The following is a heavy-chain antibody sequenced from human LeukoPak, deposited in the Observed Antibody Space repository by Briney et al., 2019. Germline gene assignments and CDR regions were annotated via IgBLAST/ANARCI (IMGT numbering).Heavy chain of an antibody. D-gene: IGHD7-27*01. J-gene: IGHJ4*02. V-gene: IGHV3-30*02. CDR3: ARGRRTGDRGYYFDY. CDR2: IGYDGSNK. Sequence: GGSLRLSCAASGFTFSSYGMHWVRQAPGKGLEWVAFIGYDGSNKYYGDSVKGRLTISRDNANNSLYLQMNNLRAEDTAMYYCARGRRTGDRGYYFDYWGQGTLVTVSS. CDR1: GFTFSSYG.